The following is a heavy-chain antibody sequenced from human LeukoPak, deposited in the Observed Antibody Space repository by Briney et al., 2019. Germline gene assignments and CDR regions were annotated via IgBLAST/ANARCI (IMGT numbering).Heavy chain of an antibody. CDR3: ARDRRGITTVTTAWDY. Sequence: ASVKVSCKASGYTFTSYYMHWVRQAPGQGLEWMGIINPSGGSTSYAQKFRGRVTMTRDTSTSTVYMELSSLRSEDTAVYYCARDRRGITTVTTAWDYWGQGTLVTVSS. CDR2: INPSGGST. V-gene: IGHV1-46*01. J-gene: IGHJ4*02. CDR1: GYTFTSYY. D-gene: IGHD4-17*01.